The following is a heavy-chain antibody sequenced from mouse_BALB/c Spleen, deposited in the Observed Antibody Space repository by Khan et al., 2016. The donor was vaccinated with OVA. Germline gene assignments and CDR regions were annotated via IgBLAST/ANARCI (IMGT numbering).Heavy chain of an antibody. D-gene: IGHD1-1*01. J-gene: IGHJ2*01. CDR3: ARVYGGDFDY. V-gene: IGHV3-2*02. CDR1: GYSIASDYA. CDR2: ISYSGNT. Sequence: EVQGVESGPGLVKPSQSLSLTCTVTGYSIASDYAWNWIRQFPGNKLEWMGFISYSGNTNYNPSLKSRISITRDTSKNQFFPQLNSVTSEDTATYYCARVYGGDFDYWGQGTTLTVSS.